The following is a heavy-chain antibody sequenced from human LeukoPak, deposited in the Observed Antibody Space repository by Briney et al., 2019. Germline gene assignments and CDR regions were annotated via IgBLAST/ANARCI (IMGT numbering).Heavy chain of an antibody. Sequence: ASVKVSCKASGYTFTGYYLHWVRQAPGQGLEWMGWINPNSGGTNYAQKFQGRVTMTRDTSISTAYMELSRLRSDDTAVYYCARFPVMVTGYYGMDVWGQGTTVTVSS. CDR3: ARFPVMVTGYYGMDV. CDR1: GYTFTGYY. J-gene: IGHJ6*02. CDR2: INPNSGGT. D-gene: IGHD2-21*02. V-gene: IGHV1-2*02.